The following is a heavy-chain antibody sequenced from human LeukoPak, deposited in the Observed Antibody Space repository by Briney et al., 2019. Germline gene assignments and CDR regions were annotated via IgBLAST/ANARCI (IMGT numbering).Heavy chain of an antibody. J-gene: IGHJ5*02. CDR3: ARDLRITIFGVVIKDNWFDP. V-gene: IGHV1-46*01. D-gene: IGHD3-3*01. Sequence: ASVKVSCKASGYTFTSYYMHWVRQAPGQGLEWMGIINPSGGSTSYAQKFQGRVTMTRDTSTSTVYMELSSLRSEDTAVYYCARDLRITIFGVVIKDNWFDPWGREPWSPSPQ. CDR2: INPSGGST. CDR1: GYTFTSYY.